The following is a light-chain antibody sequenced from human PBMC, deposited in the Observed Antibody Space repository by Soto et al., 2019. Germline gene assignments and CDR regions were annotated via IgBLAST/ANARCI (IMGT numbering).Light chain of an antibody. J-gene: IGLJ2*01. CDR1: SSNIGAGFD. CDR2: GNS. Sequence: QSVLTQPPSVSGAPGQRVTISCTRSSSNIGAGFDVHWYQQVPGTGPKLLIYGNSNRPSGVPDRFSGSKSGTSASLAITGLQAEDEVDYYCQSYDSSLSDVVFGGGTKLTVL. V-gene: IGLV1-40*01. CDR3: QSYDSSLSDVV.